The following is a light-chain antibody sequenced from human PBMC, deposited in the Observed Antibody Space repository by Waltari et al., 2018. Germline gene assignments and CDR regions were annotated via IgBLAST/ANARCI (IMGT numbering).Light chain of an antibody. Sequence: EIVFTQSPGTLSLSPGERATLSCWASQSVGRSLAWYQQKRGQAPRLLIYGASTRATGIPDRFSGSGSGTDFSLTISRLEPEDFAVYYCQHYVRLPVTFGQGTKVEIK. CDR2: GAS. CDR3: QHYVRLPVT. CDR1: QSVGRS. J-gene: IGKJ1*01. V-gene: IGKV3-20*01.